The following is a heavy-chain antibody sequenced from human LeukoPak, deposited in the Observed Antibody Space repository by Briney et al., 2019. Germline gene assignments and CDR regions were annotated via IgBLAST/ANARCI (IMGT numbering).Heavy chain of an antibody. Sequence: GRSLRLSCAASGFTFSSYAMHWVRQAPGKGLEWMAVISYDGSNKYYADSVKGRFTISRDNSKNTLYLQMNSLRAEDTAVYYCARKDGYRDYWGQGTLVTVSS. CDR3: ARKDGYRDY. CDR1: GFTFSSYA. D-gene: IGHD5-24*01. V-gene: IGHV3-30*04. J-gene: IGHJ4*02. CDR2: ISYDGSNK.